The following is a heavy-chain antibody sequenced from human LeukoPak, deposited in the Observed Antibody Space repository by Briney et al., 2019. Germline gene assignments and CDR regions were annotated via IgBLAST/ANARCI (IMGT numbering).Heavy chain of an antibody. J-gene: IGHJ3*02. CDR2: INHSGST. V-gene: IGHV4-34*01. D-gene: IGHD3-22*01. CDR3: ASTPNDYYDSSPTGAFDI. Sequence: SETLSLTCAVYGGSFSSYYWSWIRQPPGKGLEWIGEINHSGSTNYNPSLKSRVTISVDTSKNQFSLKLSSVTAADTAVYYCASTPNDYYDSSPTGAFDIWGQGTMVTVSS. CDR1: GGSFSSYY.